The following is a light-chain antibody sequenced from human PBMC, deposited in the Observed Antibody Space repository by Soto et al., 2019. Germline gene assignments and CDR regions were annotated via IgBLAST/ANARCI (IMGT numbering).Light chain of an antibody. J-gene: IGKJ1*01. CDR2: AAS. V-gene: IGKV1-9*01. CDR1: QGISSY. Sequence: DIQLTQSPSFLSASVGDRVTITCRASQGISSYLAWYQQKPGKAPKLLIYAASTLQSVVPSRFSCSGSGTEFTLTISSLQPEDFATYYCQQLNSYPTFGQGTKVDIK. CDR3: QQLNSYPT.